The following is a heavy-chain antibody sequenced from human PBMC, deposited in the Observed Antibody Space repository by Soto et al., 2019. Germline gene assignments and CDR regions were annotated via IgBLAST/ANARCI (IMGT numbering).Heavy chain of an antibody. CDR3: AGTVGWLDA. Sequence: SQTLSLTGAISGDRVSSNSAAWNWIRQSPSRGLDLLGRTYYRSKWYKEYAPSVKSRIPITPDRSKNQFSPQLNSVSPEDTAVYYYAGTVGWLDAGCQGTMVTVSS. D-gene: IGHD2-15*01. CDR1: GDRVSSNSAA. CDR2: TYYRSKWYK. J-gene: IGHJ5*02. V-gene: IGHV6-1*01.